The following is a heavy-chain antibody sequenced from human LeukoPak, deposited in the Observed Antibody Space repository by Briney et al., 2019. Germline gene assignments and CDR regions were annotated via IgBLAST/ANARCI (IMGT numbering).Heavy chain of an antibody. D-gene: IGHD2-2*01. CDR1: GFTFDDYA. CDR3: AKDHQYQLPEYYFDY. J-gene: IGHJ4*02. V-gene: IGHV3-43D*04. CDR2: ISWDGVST. Sequence: GGSLRLSCAASGFTFDDYAMHWVSHAPGKGMEWVSLISWDGVSTYYADSVKGRFTISRDNSKNSLYLQMNSLRAEDTALYYCAKDHQYQLPEYYFDYWGQGTLVTVSS.